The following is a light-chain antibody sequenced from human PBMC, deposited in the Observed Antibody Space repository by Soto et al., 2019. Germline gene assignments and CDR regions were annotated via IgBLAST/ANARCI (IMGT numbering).Light chain of an antibody. V-gene: IGKV3-20*01. Sequence: EIVLKQSPGTLSLSPGERATLSCRASQTVRNNYLAWYQQKPGQAPRLFIYGAFNRATGIPDRFSGSGSGTDFTLTISRLEPEDFAVYYCHQYSSSPLAFGGGTKVDIK. CDR1: QTVRNNY. J-gene: IGKJ4*01. CDR2: GAF. CDR3: HQYSSSPLA.